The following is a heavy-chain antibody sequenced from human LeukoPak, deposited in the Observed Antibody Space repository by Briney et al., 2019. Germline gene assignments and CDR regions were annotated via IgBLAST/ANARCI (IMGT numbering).Heavy chain of an antibody. V-gene: IGHV4-34*01. CDR3: AGRGSGWSGGAFGI. CDR1: GGSFSGYY. Sequence: KPSETLSLTCAVYGGSFSGYYWSWIRQPPGKGLEWIGEINHSGSTNYNPSLKSRVTISVDTSKNQFSLKLSSVTAADTAVYYCAGRGSGWSGGAFGIWGQGTMVTVSS. J-gene: IGHJ3*02. CDR2: INHSGST. D-gene: IGHD6-19*01.